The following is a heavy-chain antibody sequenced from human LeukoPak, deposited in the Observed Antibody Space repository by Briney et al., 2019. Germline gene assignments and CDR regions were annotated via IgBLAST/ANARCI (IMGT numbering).Heavy chain of an antibody. CDR2: IYYSGST. Sequence: PSETLSLTCAVYGGSFSGYYWSWIRQPPGKGLEWTGYIYYSGSTNYNPSLKSRVTISVDTSKNQFSLKLSSVTAADTAVYYCARHLSGSSWYTQNYYYGMDVWGQGTTVTVSS. CDR3: ARHLSGSSWYTQNYYYGMDV. CDR1: GGSFSGYY. D-gene: IGHD6-13*01. J-gene: IGHJ6*02. V-gene: IGHV4-59*08.